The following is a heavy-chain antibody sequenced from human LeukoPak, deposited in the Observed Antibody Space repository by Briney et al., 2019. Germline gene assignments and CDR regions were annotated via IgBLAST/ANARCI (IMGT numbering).Heavy chain of an antibody. D-gene: IGHD3-10*01. CDR2: IYSGGST. V-gene: IGHV3-66*01. CDR1: GGSISSSSYY. Sequence: ETLSLTCTVSGGSISSSSYYWGWIRQPPGKGLEWVSVIYSGGSTYYADSVKGRFTISRDNSKNTLYLQMNSLRAEDTAVYYCARDTIYYGSGSYSDWGQGTLVTVSS. CDR3: ARDTIYYGSGSYSD. J-gene: IGHJ4*02.